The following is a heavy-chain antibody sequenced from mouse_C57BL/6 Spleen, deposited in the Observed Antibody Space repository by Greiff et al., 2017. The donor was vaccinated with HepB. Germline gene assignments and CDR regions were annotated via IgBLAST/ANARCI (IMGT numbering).Heavy chain of an antibody. V-gene: IGHV14-1*01. Sequence: VQLKQSGAELVRPGASVKLSCTASGFNIKDYYMHWVKQRPEQGLEWIGRIDPEDGDTEYAPKFQGKATMTADTSSNTAYLQLSSLTSEDTAVYYCTRGDYYGLYYFDYWGQGTTLTVSS. D-gene: IGHD1-1*01. J-gene: IGHJ2*01. CDR3: TRGDYYGLYYFDY. CDR2: IDPEDGDT. CDR1: GFNIKDYY.